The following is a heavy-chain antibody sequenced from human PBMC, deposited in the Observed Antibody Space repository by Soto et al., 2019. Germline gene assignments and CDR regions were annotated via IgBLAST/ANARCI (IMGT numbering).Heavy chain of an antibody. D-gene: IGHD3-22*01. J-gene: IGHJ6*02. CDR3: ARDPAPYYYDSSGYWRFVSNYYGMDV. CDR1: GFTFSSYS. Sequence: EVQLVESGGGLVKPGGSLRLSCAASGFTFSSYSMNWVRQAPGKGLEWVSSISSSSSYIYYADSVKGRFTISRDNAKNSLYLQMNSLRAEDTAVYYCARDPAPYYYDSSGYWRFVSNYYGMDVWGQGTTVTVSS. CDR2: ISSSSSYI. V-gene: IGHV3-21*01.